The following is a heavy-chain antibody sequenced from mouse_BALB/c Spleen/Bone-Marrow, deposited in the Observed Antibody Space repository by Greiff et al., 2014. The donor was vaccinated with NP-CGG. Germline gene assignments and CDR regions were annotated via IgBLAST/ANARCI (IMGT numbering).Heavy chain of an antibody. CDR1: GFYFSRYW. D-gene: IGHD2-3*01. CDR3: AGNGYYGWIAY. V-gene: IGHV4-1*02. Sequence: VQLKESGGGLVQPGGSLKLSCAASGFYFSRYWMTWVRQAPGKGLEWIGEINPDSSTINYTPSLEDKFIISRDNAKNTLYLQMSKVRSEDTALYYCAGNGYYGWIAYWGQGTLVTVSA. J-gene: IGHJ3*01. CDR2: INPDSSTI.